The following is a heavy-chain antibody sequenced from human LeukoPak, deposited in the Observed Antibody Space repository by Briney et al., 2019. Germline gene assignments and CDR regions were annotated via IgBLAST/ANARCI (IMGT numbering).Heavy chain of an antibody. CDR3: AKGARSGPYDYYAMDV. Sequence: GGSLRLSCAASGFTFSDYGMHWVRQAPGKGLEWVSAISGSGGSTYYADSVKGRFTISRDNSKNTLYLQMNSLRAEDTAVYYCAKGARSGPYDYYAMDVWGQGTTVTVSS. D-gene: IGHD6-19*01. J-gene: IGHJ6*02. CDR1: GFTFSDYG. V-gene: IGHV3-23*01. CDR2: ISGSGGST.